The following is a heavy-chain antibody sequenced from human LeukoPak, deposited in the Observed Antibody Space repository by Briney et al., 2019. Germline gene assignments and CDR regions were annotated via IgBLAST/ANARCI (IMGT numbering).Heavy chain of an antibody. CDR3: IRRRGEYISYGNWFDP. V-gene: IGHV2-5*02. J-gene: IGHJ5*02. D-gene: IGHD2-21*01. CDR2: IFWDDDE. CDR1: GFSLSTNGVG. Sequence: SGPTLVKPTQTLTLTCTFSGFSLSTNGVGVGWIRQPPGKAPEWLALIFWDDDERYSPSLRSRLTITKDTSTNQVVLTMTNMDPVDTATYYCIRRRGEYISYGNWFDPWGQGILVTVSS.